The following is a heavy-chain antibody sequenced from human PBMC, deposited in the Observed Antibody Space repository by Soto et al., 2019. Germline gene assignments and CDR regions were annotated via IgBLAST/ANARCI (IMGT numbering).Heavy chain of an antibody. CDR2: MNPNSGNT. V-gene: IGHV1-8*02. CDR1: GYKFVDYD. CDR3: ARGGSFLSWFGDPV. Sequence: ASVKVSCKASGYKFVDYDIHWVRQAPGQGLEWMGWMNPNSGNTGYAQKFQGRVTMTRNTSISTAYMELSSLRSEDTAVYYCARGGSFLSWFGDPVWGQGTMVTVSS. D-gene: IGHD3-10*01. J-gene: IGHJ3*01.